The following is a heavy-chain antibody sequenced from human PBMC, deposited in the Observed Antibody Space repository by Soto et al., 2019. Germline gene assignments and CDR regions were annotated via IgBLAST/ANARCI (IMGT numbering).Heavy chain of an antibody. CDR1: GGSMSNYY. CDR2: IYSSGNT. J-gene: IGHJ4*02. V-gene: IGHV4-59*01. Sequence: SETLSLTCTVSGGSMSNYYWSWIRQPPGKGLEWIGHIYSSGNTNYNPSLKSRVTISVETSKNQFSLKLSSVTAADTAVYYCAKDGNYGDFDYWGQGTLVTVS. D-gene: IGHD4-17*01. CDR3: AKDGNYGDFDY.